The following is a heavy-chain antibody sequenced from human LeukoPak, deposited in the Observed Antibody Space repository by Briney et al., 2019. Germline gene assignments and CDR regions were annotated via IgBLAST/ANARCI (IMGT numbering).Heavy chain of an antibody. J-gene: IGHJ4*02. CDR3: ARDQEGFDY. CDR2: IYPRDGST. CDR1: GYTFTSNY. Sequence: ASVTVSCKASGYTFTSNYIHWVRQAPGQGLEWMGMIYPRDGSTSYAQKFQGRVTVTRDTSTSTVHMELSGLRSEDTAVYYCARDQEGFDYWGQGTLVTVSS. V-gene: IGHV1-46*01.